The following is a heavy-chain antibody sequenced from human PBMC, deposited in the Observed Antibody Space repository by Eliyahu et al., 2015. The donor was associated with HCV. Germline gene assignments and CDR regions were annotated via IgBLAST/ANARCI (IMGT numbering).Heavy chain of an antibody. CDR1: GYTXSEVS. V-gene: IGHV1-24*01. CDR3: STDLLGPAALTLYHY. CDR2: FDPEDGEP. D-gene: IGHD4-23*01. J-gene: IGHJ4*01. Sequence: QVQLVQSGAEVRKPGASVKVSCKXSGYTXSEVSMHWVRQAPERGLEWIGGFDPEDGEPVYSQNFQGRVTMTEDTSTDTAYMELSSLRSEDTAVYYCSTDLLGPAALTLYHYWGQGTLVTVSS.